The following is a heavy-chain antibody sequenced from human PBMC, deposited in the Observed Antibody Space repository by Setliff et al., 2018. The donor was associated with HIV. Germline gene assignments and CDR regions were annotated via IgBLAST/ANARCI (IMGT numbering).Heavy chain of an antibody. D-gene: IGHD3-3*01. CDR3: ARVRERIGVTGTDDAFDI. V-gene: IGHV1-46*01. CDR1: GYTFTSYY. Sequence: ASVKVSCKASGYTFTSYYMHWVRQAPGQGLGWMGIINPTGGSTSYAQRFQGRLTMTTDTSTITAYMELRSLRSDDTAVYYCARVRERIGVTGTDDAFDIWGQGTTVTVSS. CDR2: INPTGGST. J-gene: IGHJ3*02.